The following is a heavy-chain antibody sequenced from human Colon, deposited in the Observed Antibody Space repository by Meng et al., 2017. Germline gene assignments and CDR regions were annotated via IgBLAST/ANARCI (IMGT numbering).Heavy chain of an antibody. CDR1: GYSFPSYG. V-gene: IGHV1-3*01. CDR2: IYPADGNR. CDR3: ARDERGGPYYFDY. Sequence: QVQLVQSGAGLKKPGASVKVSCQASGYSFPSYGMHWLRQAPGQRPEWMGWIYPADGNRRYSQKFQDRLTITTDTFARTAYMELSSLRSEDTAVYFCARDERGGPYYFDYWGQGTLVTVSS. J-gene: IGHJ4*02.